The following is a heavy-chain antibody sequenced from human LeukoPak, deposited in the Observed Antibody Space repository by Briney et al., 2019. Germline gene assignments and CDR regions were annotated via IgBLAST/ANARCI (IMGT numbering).Heavy chain of an antibody. V-gene: IGHV3-48*01. CDR2: ISSSSSTI. CDR1: VFDFSSNS. D-gene: IGHD3-22*01. J-gene: IGHJ4*02. Sequence: PGGSVKLSCAASVFDFSSNSMYWVRQAPRKGLEWVSYISSSSSTIYYADSVKGRFTISRDNAKNSLYLQMNSLRAEDTAVYYCARGAYYYEDWGQGTLVTVSS. CDR3: ARGAYYYED.